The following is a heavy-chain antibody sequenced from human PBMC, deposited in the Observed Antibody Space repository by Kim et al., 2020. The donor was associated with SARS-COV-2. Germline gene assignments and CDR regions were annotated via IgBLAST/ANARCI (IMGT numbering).Heavy chain of an antibody. CDR3: ARVGRRLRSLTDY. J-gene: IGHJ4*02. V-gene: IGHV1-18*01. D-gene: IGHD6-25*01. Sequence: YAQKLQGRVTMTTDTSTSTAYMELRSLRSDDTAVYYCARVGRRLRSLTDYWGQGTLVTVSS.